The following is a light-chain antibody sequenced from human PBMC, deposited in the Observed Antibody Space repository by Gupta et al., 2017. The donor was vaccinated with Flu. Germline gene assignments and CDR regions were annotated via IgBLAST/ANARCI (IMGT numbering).Light chain of an antibody. V-gene: IGLV1-40*01. CDR2: GNN. CDR3: QSYDSSRIGYV. Sequence: QSVLPPPLALSAASGQTVTISCTGSSSNIGTVYDVHWYQQLPGTAPKLLIYGNNNRPSGVPDRFSGSKSGTSASLAITGLQAEDEADYYCQSYDSSRIGYVFGTGTKVTVL. CDR1: SSNIGTVYD. J-gene: IGLJ1*01.